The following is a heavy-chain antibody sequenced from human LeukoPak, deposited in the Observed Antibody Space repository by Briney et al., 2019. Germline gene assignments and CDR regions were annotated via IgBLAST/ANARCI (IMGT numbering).Heavy chain of an antibody. CDR3: ARSRDTYYDYVWGSYRLYDEFDY. D-gene: IGHD3-16*02. J-gene: IGHJ4*02. CDR2: INPSGGST. Sequence: PWASVKVSCKASGYTFTSYYMHWVRQAPGQGLEWMGIINPSGGSTSYAQKFQGRVTMTRDTSTSTVYMELSSLRSEDTAVYYCARSRDTYYDYVWGSYRLYDEFDYWGQGTLVTVSS. CDR1: GYTFTSYY. V-gene: IGHV1-46*01.